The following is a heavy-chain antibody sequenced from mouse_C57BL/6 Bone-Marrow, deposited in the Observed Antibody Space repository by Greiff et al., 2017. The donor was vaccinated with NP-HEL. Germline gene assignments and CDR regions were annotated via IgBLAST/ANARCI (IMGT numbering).Heavy chain of an antibody. Sequence: VQLQQSGSELRSPGSSVKLSCKDFDSEVFPIAYMSWVRQKPGHGFEWIGGILPSIGRTIYGEKFEDKATLDADTLSNTAYLELNSLTAEDSAIYYCARRKGTTVGAPYWYFDVWGTGTTVTVSS. CDR1: DSEVFPIAY. J-gene: IGHJ1*03. CDR3: ARRKGTTVGAPYWYFDV. D-gene: IGHD1-1*01. CDR2: ILPSIGRT. V-gene: IGHV15-2*01.